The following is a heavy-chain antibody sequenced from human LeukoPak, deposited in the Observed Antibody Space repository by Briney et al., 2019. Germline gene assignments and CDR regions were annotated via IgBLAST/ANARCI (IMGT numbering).Heavy chain of an antibody. CDR2: ISSDGSDK. CDR3: ARQGRSLKYYYTHMDV. Sequence: GGSLRLSCEASEFTFSTYAMHWVRQAPGKGLEWVALISSDGSDKYYADSVTGRFAISRDIPKNTLYLRMNSLKVEDTAVYFCARQGRSLKYYYTHMDVWGKGTTDTVSS. V-gene: IGHV3-30*06. J-gene: IGHJ6*03. CDR1: EFTFSTYA.